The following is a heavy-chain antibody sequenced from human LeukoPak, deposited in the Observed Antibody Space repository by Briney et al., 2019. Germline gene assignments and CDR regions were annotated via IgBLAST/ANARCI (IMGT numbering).Heavy chain of an antibody. D-gene: IGHD3-16*01. CDR3: ANLGPRFSPFNY. CDR2: LHYTGRT. V-gene: IGHV4-39*07. Sequence: WVRQPPGKGLEWVGSLHYTGRTYYSPSLKSRVTISIDTSKNHYSLKLSSMTTADTAVYFCANLGPRFSPFNYWGQGTLVTVSA. J-gene: IGHJ4*02.